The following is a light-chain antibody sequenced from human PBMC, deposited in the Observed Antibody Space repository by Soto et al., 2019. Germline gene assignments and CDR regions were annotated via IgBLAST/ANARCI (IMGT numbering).Light chain of an antibody. J-gene: IGLJ2*01. CDR2: EVS. CDR3: SSYAGSNNFVV. Sequence: QSVLTQPPSASGSPGQSVTISFTGTSSDVGVYNYVSWYQQHPGKAPKLMIYEVSKRPSGVPDRFSGSKSGNTASLTVSGLQAEDEADYYCSSYAGSNNFVVFGGGTKLTVL. V-gene: IGLV2-8*01. CDR1: SSDVGVYNY.